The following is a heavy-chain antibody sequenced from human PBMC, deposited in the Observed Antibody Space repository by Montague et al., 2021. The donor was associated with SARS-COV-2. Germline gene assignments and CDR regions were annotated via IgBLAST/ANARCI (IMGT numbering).Heavy chain of an antibody. CDR2: IYWDDDK. CDR3: AHKGRGFFSDAFDY. CDR1: GFSLSTSGVG. Sequence: PALVKPTQTLTLTCTFSGFSLSTSGVGVGWIRQPPGKALEWLALIYWDDDKRYSPSLMSRLTITKDTSKNQVVLTMTNMDPVDTATYYCAHKGRGFFSDAFDYWGQGTLVTVSS. V-gene: IGHV2-5*02. D-gene: IGHD3-22*01. J-gene: IGHJ4*02.